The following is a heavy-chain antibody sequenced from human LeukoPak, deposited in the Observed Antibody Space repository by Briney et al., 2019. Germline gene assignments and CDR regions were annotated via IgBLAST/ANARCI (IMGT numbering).Heavy chain of an antibody. CDR1: GFSFSTFV. Sequence: PGGSLRLSCAASGFSFSTFVMSWVRQAPGKGLEWVSSISGSGGSTYYADPVKGRFSTSRANSKNTLYLQMSSLRDDDTAVYYCAKEVWSTSLSYFDCWGQGSLVTVSS. D-gene: IGHD1-26*01. V-gene: IGHV3-23*01. CDR3: AKEVWSTSLSYFDC. CDR2: ISGSGGST. J-gene: IGHJ4*02.